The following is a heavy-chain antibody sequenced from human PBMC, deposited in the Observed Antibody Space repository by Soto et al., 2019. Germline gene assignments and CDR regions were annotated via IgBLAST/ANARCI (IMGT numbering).Heavy chain of an antibody. CDR2: VSPSGTT. Sequence: QVQLQESGPGLVKPSQTLSLTCTVSGDSISVGYYWSWIRQHPGKVLEWMWYVSPSGTTYYNPSLKSRVSISTDTSKNQFSLEVSSVTAADTAVYYCARDRGSYGMDVWGQGTTVTVSS. CDR1: GDSISVGYY. J-gene: IGHJ6*02. CDR3: ARDRGSYGMDV. V-gene: IGHV4-31*03.